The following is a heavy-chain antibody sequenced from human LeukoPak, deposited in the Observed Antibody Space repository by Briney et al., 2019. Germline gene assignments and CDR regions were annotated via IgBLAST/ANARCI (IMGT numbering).Heavy chain of an antibody. V-gene: IGHV4-59*01. CDR1: GVSISAYD. CDR3: ARDLSGSAWHWFDP. D-gene: IGHD6-25*01. CDR2: IEYSGRP. J-gene: IGHJ5*02. Sequence: SETLSLTCTASGVSISAYDWSWIRQPPGKGLEWHGYIEYSGRPNYNPSLRSRGTIPTDKAKNQFYLNLHSVTAADTAVYYCARDLSGSAWHWFDPWGQGTLVTVSS.